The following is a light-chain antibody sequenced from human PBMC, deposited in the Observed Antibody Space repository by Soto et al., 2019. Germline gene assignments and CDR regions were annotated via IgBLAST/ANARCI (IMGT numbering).Light chain of an antibody. Sequence: EVVLTQSPGTLSLSRGERATLSCRASERIYSAYLGWYQQKPGQAPRLLIHGASNRATGIPDRISGSGSGTEFTLTISSLQSEDFAVYYCQQYNNWPRTFGQGTKVDI. CDR1: ERIYSAY. V-gene: IGKV3D-15*01. CDR3: QQYNNWPRT. CDR2: GAS. J-gene: IGKJ1*01.